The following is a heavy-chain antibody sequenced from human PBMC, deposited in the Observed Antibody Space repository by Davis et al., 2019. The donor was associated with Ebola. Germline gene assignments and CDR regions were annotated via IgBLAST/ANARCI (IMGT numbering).Heavy chain of an antibody. CDR2: IYHSGST. V-gene: IGHV4-38-2*02. CDR3: ARPSYPPK. CDR1: GYPISSGYY. D-gene: IGHD2-2*01. Sequence: SETLSLTCTVSGYPISSGYYWGWIRQPPGKGLEWIGSIYHSGSTYYNPSLKSRVTISVDTSKNQFSLKLSSVTAADTAVYYCARPSYPPKWGQGTLVTVSS. J-gene: IGHJ4*02.